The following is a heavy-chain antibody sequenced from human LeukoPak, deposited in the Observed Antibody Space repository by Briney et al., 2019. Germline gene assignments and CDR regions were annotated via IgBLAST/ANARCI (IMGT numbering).Heavy chain of an antibody. Sequence: GGSLRLSCAASGFTFSSYWMTWVRQAPGKGLAWVANIKQDGSAKYYMDSVKGRFTISRDNAKNSLYLQMNSLGVEDTAVYYCARVNPLMAPGTVDIWGQGTKVAVSS. D-gene: IGHD2-8*01. V-gene: IGHV3-7*01. CDR3: ARVNPLMAPGTVDI. J-gene: IGHJ3*02. CDR2: IKQDGSAK. CDR1: GFTFSSYW.